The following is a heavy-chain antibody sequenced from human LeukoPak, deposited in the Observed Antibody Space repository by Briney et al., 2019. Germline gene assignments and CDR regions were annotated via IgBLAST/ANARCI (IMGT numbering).Heavy chain of an antibody. CDR2: IKQDGSAK. J-gene: IGHJ4*02. CDR3: ARDRFEDYGDTELGY. D-gene: IGHD4-17*01. CDR1: GFTFSRYW. Sequence: PGGSLRLSCAASGFTFSRYWMSWVRQAPGKGLEWVANIKQDGSAKYYVDSVKGRFTISRDNAKNSLYLQMNSLRAEDTAVCYCARDRFEDYGDTELGYWGQGALVTVSS. V-gene: IGHV3-7*01.